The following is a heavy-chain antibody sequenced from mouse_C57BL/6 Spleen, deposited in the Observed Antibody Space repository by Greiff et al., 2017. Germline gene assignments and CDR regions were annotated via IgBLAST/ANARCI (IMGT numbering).Heavy chain of an antibody. CDR3: ARGVSSGLTPYFDY. D-gene: IGHD3-2*02. CDR1: GFTFSSYT. J-gene: IGHJ2*01. Sequence: EVQVVESGGGLVKPGGSLKLSCAASGFTFSSYTMSWVRQTPEKRLEWVATISGGGGHTYYLDSVKGRFTITRDNAKNTLYLQMSSLRSEGTALYYGARGVSSGLTPYFDYWGQGTTLTVSS. V-gene: IGHV5-9*01. CDR2: ISGGGGHT.